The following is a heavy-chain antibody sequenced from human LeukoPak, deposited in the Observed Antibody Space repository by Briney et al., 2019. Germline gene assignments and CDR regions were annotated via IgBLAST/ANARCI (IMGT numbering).Heavy chain of an antibody. D-gene: IGHD2-2*01. J-gene: IGHJ6*03. CDR3: ARGGQDIVVVPAATLYYYYYMDV. V-gene: IGHV1-69*04. Sequence: SVKVSCKASGGTFSSYAISWVRQAPGQGLEWMGRIIPILGIANYAQKFQGRVTITADESTSTAYMELSSLRSEDTAVYYCARGGQDIVVVPAATLYYYYYMDVWGKGTTVSVS. CDR2: IIPILGIA. CDR1: GGTFSSYA.